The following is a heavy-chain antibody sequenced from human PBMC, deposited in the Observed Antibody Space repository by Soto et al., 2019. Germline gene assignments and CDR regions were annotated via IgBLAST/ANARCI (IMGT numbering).Heavy chain of an antibody. D-gene: IGHD3-3*01. J-gene: IGHJ4*02. V-gene: IGHV1-8*01. CDR3: ARVVRFFGGHAGY. CDR2: MNTNTGNT. CDR1: GYTFTEFD. Sequence: AAVKVSCKTSGYTFTEFDINWVRQAPGQGLEWMGWMNTNTGNTGYAQKFQGRVTMTRDTSISTAYMELRRLRSEDTAVYYCARVVRFFGGHAGYWGQGTLVTVSS.